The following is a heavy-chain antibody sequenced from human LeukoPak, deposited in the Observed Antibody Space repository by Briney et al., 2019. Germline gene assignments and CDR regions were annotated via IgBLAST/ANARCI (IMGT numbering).Heavy chain of an antibody. CDR2: LYYGGIT. V-gene: IGHV4-39*07. CDR1: GGSISSSSYY. CDR3: ARDGI. Sequence: SETLSLTCTVSGGSISSSSYYWGWIRQPPGKGLEWIGSLYYGGITYYNPSLKSRVTISVDTSKNQFSLKLSSVTAADTAVYYCARDGIWGQGTLVTVSS. J-gene: IGHJ4*02. D-gene: IGHD1-14*01.